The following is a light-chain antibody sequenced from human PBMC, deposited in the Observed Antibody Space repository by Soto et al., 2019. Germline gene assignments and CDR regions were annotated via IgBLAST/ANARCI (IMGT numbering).Light chain of an antibody. CDR1: QSVSSD. CDR3: QLYNNWPQT. CDR2: GGS. J-gene: IGKJ1*01. Sequence: EIVMTQSPASLSVSPGERATRSCRASQSVSSDLAWYQQKPGQAPRLLIYGGSTRATGIPGRFSGSGSGTEFTLTISSLQSEDFAVYYCQLYNNWPQTFGQGTKVDI. V-gene: IGKV3-15*01.